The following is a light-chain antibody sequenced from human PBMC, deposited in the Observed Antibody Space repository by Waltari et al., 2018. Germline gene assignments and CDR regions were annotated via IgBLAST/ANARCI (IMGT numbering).Light chain of an antibody. CDR2: EVT. J-gene: IGLJ2*01. V-gene: IGLV2-23*02. CDR3: HSHATSITSVI. Sequence: QSALPQPASVSGSPGQSITISCTGTTSDFGHYNLVSWYQQHPGKAPKLIIYEVTKPPSGVSNRFSGSKSGNTASLTISGLQADDEADYYCHSHATSITSVIFGGGTKLTVI. CDR1: TSDFGHYNL.